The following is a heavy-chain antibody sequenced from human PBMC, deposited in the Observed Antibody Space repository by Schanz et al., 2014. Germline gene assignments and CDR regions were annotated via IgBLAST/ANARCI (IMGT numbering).Heavy chain of an antibody. Sequence: QVQLVQSGAEVMKPGSSVKVSCKASGGTFSSYTINWVRQAPGQGLEWMGRIIPILDKTNYAQKFQGRVTMTRDTSTSTVYMELSSLRSEDTAVYFCARGPSTGAFDIWGQGTMVTVSS. CDR1: GGTFSSYT. V-gene: IGHV1-69*08. CDR3: ARGPSTGAFDI. CDR2: IIPILDKT. J-gene: IGHJ3*02.